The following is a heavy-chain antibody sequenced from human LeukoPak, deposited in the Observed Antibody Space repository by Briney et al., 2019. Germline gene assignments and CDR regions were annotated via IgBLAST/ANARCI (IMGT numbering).Heavy chain of an antibody. CDR1: GGSISRYY. CDR2: IYYSGTT. V-gene: IGHV4-59*01. D-gene: IGHD4-17*01. CDR3: ARYGVPGHKWFDP. J-gene: IGHJ5*02. Sequence: SETLSLTCTVSGGSISRYYWSWIRQPPGKGLEWIGYIYYSGTTYYNPSLKSRVTISVDTSKNQFSLDLSPVTPADTAIYYCARYGVPGHKWFDPWGQGTLVTVSS.